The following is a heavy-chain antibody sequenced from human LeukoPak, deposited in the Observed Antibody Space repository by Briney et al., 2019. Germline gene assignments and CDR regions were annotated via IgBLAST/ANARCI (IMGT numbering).Heavy chain of an antibody. CDR3: ARGGIGYYDSSGYDEYFQH. J-gene: IGHJ1*01. CDR1: GFTFSSDA. Sequence: GGSLRLSCAGSGFTFSSDAMSWVGHSPGMELLWVLALGGSGGSTYYADSVKGRFTISRDNSKNTLYLQMNSLRAEDTALYYCARGGIGYYDSSGYDEYFQHWGQGTLVTVSS. V-gene: IGHV3-23*01. D-gene: IGHD3-22*01. CDR2: LGGSGGST.